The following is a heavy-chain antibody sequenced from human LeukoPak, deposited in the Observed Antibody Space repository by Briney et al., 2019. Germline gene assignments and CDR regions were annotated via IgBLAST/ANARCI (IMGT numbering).Heavy chain of an antibody. CDR1: GYTFTSYD. CDR2: MNPNSGNT. D-gene: IGHD3-9*01. Sequence: GASVKVSCKASGYTFTSYDINWVRQATGQGLEWMGWMNPNSGNTGYAQKFQGRVTMTRNTSISTAYMELSSLRSEDTAVYYCARGPPGFLEWFHPVDYDILTGYPAFDPRGQGTLVTVSS. V-gene: IGHV1-8*01. CDR3: ARGPPGFLEWFHPVDYDILTGYPAFDP. J-gene: IGHJ5*02.